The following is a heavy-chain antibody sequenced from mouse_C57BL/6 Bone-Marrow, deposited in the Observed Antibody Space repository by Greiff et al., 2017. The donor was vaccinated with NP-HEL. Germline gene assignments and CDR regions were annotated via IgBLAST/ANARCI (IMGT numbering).Heavy chain of an antibody. CDR2: IRSKSNNYAT. D-gene: IGHD4-1*01. J-gene: IGHJ4*01. CDR3: VRHVKNWSYAMDY. V-gene: IGHV10-1*01. Sequence: EVKLVESGGGLVQPKGSLKLSCAASGFSFNTYAMNWVRQAPGKGLEWVARIRSKSNNYATYYADSVKDRFTISRDDSESMLYLQMNNLKTEDTAMYYCVRHVKNWSYAMDYWGQGTSVTVSS. CDR1: GFSFNTYA.